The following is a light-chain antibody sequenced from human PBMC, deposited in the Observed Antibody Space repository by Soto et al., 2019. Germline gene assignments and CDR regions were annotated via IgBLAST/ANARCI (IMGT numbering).Light chain of an antibody. J-gene: IGKJ4*01. CDR2: GAS. CDR3: QQSLAFPLT. V-gene: IGKV3-20*01. Sequence: EIVLTQSPGTLSLSPGERATLSCRASQSVSSSYLAWYQQKPGQAPRLLIYGASSRAIGIPDRFSGSGSGTDFTLTISRLEPEDFATYYCQQSLAFPLTFGGGTKVEIK. CDR1: QSVSSSY.